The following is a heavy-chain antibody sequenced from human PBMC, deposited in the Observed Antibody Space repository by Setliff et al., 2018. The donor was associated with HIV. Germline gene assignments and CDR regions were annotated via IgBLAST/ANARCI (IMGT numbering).Heavy chain of an antibody. CDR3: ARAPPTDYDFTYYFDY. V-gene: IGHV1-46*01. Sequence: ASVKVSCKASGYTFTSYYMHWVRQAPGQGLEWMGIINPSGDSTSYAQKFQGRVTMTRDTSTNTVYMELSSLRSEDTAVYYCARAPPTDYDFTYYFDYWGQGTLVTVSS. J-gene: IGHJ4*02. D-gene: IGHD3-3*01. CDR1: GYTFTSYY. CDR2: INPSGDST.